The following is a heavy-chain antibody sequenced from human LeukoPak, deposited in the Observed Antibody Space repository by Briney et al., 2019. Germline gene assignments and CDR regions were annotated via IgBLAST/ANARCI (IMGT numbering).Heavy chain of an antibody. Sequence: SETLSLTCAVYGDSFSGYYWSWIRQPPGKGLEWIAFIFYSGVTNYNPSLKSRVAISVDTNKNEFSLKLSSVTAADTALYASSFSGYDPFDSWGQGTLVTVSS. V-gene: IGHV4-59*03. D-gene: IGHD5-12*01. CDR1: GDSFSGYY. CDR3: SFSGYDPFDS. J-gene: IGHJ4*02. CDR2: IFYSGVT.